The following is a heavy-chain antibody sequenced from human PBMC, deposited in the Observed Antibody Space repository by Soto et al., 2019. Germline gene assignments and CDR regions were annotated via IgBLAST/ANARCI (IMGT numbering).Heavy chain of an antibody. CDR3: ARIVMTTVTTFDY. V-gene: IGHV4-59*01. Sequence: SETLSLTCTVSGGSISSYYWSWIRQPPGKGLEWIGYIYYSGSTNYNPSLKSRVTISVDTSKNQFSLKLSSVTAADTAVYYCARIVMTTVTTFDYWGQGTLVTVSS. D-gene: IGHD4-17*01. CDR2: IYYSGST. J-gene: IGHJ4*02. CDR1: GGSISSYY.